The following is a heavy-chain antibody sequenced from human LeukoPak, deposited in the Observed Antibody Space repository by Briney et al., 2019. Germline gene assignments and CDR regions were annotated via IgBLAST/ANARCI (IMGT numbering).Heavy chain of an antibody. D-gene: IGHD4-23*01. CDR3: AKATTVVTYGY. CDR2: ISGRGGNT. J-gene: IGHJ4*02. Sequence: GGSLRLSCAASGFTFSSYAMSWVRQAPGKGLEWVSAISGRGGNTYYADSVKGRFTISRDNSKNTLYLQMNSLRAEDTAVYYCAKATTVVTYGYWGQGTLVTVSS. V-gene: IGHV3-23*01. CDR1: GFTFSSYA.